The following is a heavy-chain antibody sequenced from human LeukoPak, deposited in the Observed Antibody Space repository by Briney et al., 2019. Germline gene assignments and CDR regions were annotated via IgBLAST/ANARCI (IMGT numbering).Heavy chain of an antibody. CDR2: ISGSGGRT. V-gene: IGHV3-23*01. Sequence: PGGSLRLSCAASGFTFSSYAMSWVRQAPGKGLKWVSGISGSGGRTYYADSVKGRFTISRDNSKNTLYLQMNSLRAEDTAVYYCAKDSPPTWTTVTTGGGFDIWGQGTMVTVSS. J-gene: IGHJ3*02. D-gene: IGHD4-17*01. CDR3: AKDSPPTWTTVTTGGGFDI. CDR1: GFTFSSYA.